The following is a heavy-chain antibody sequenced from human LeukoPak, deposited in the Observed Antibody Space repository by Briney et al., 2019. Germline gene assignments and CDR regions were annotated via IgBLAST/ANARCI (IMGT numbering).Heavy chain of an antibody. J-gene: IGHJ3*02. CDR2: IKEDGSEK. D-gene: IGHD1-26*01. Sequence: PGGSLRLSCAASGFSFSTYWMTWVRQSPGKGPERVANIKEDGSEKVYVDSVKGRFTISRDNAKNSLYLQMNTLRVDDSAIYYCARDPYGGTYGAFDIWGRGTMVSISS. V-gene: IGHV3-7*01. CDR1: GFSFSTYW. CDR3: ARDPYGGTYGAFDI.